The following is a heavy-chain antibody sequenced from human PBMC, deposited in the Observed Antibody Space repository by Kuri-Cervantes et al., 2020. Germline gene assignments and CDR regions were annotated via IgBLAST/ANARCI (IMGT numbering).Heavy chain of an antibody. CDR1: GGSISSGDYY. V-gene: IGHV4-30-4*01. CDR3: ARARSRDFFGAFLDY. CDR2: IYYSGST. J-gene: IGHJ4*02. Sequence: SETLSLTCTVSGGSISSGDYYWSWIRQPPGKGLEWIGYIYYSGSTYYNPSLKSRVTISVDTSKNQFSLKLSSVTAADTAVYYCARARSRDFFGAFLDYWGQGTLVTVSS. D-gene: IGHD3-3*01.